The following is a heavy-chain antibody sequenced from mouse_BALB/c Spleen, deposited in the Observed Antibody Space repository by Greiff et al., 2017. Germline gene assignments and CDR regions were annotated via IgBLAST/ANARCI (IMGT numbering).Heavy chain of an antibody. CDR2: IRNKANGYTT. CDR1: GFTFTDYY. Sequence: EVMLVESGGGLVQPGGSLRLSCATSGFTFTDYYMSWVRQPPGKALEWLGFIRNKANGYTTEYSASVKGRFTISRDNSQSILYLQMNTLRAEDSATYYCARDPPYYGNYEDAMDYWGQGTSVTVSS. J-gene: IGHJ4*01. D-gene: IGHD2-10*01. V-gene: IGHV7-3*02. CDR3: ARDPPYYGNYEDAMDY.